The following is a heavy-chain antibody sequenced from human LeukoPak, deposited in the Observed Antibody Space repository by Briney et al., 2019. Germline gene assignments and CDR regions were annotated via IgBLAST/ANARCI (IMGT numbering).Heavy chain of an antibody. CDR1: GGSFCGYY. D-gene: IGHD6-19*01. Sequence: SETLSLTCAVYGGSFCGYYWSGIRQPPGRGREWIGEINHSGSTKYNPSLKRRGTVSVGTSKNQFSLKLSSVTAADAAVDYYARDEGAVGGNAYFDYWGQGTLVTVSS. CDR2: INHSGST. V-gene: IGHV4-34*01. CDR3: ARDEGAVGGNAYFDY. J-gene: IGHJ4*02.